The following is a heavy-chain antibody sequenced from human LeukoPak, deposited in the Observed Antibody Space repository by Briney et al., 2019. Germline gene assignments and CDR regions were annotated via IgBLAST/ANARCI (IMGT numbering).Heavy chain of an antibody. CDR3: ATRPASETYFAVFDY. J-gene: IGHJ4*02. V-gene: IGHV3-30*03. Sequence: GGSLRLSCAASGFTFSSYSMNWVRQAPGKGLEWVAVISYDGSNKYYADSVKGRFTISRDNSKNTLYLQMNSLRAEDTAVYFCATRPASETYFAVFDYWGQGTLVTVSS. D-gene: IGHD1-26*01. CDR1: GFTFSSYS. CDR2: ISYDGSNK.